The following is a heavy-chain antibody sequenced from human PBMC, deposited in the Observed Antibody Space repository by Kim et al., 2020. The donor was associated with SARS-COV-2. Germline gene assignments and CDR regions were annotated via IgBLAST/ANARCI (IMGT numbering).Heavy chain of an antibody. V-gene: IGHV3-21*01. CDR3: ATETVATGSPYFDS. Sequence: GGSLRLSCAASGFTFSSSSLNWVRQAPGKGLEWVSSISTRSNYIYYTDSVEGRFTISRDNAKNSLYLQMSSLRAEDTAMYYCATETVATGSPYFDSWGQGTLVTVSS. CDR1: GFTFSSSS. CDR2: ISTRSNYI. D-gene: IGHD5-12*01. J-gene: IGHJ4*02.